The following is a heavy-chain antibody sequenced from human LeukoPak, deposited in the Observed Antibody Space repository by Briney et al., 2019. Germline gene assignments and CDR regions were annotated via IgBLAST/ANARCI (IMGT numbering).Heavy chain of an antibody. CDR1: GFAFSSYS. J-gene: IGHJ4*02. CDR2: ISSSSSYI. CDR3: ARDIDYFDY. V-gene: IGHV3-21*01. D-gene: IGHD2-15*01. Sequence: GGSLRVSCAASGFAFSSYSMNWVRQAPGKGLEWVSSISSSSSYIYYADSVKGRFTISGDNAKNSLYLQMNSLRAEDTAVYYCARDIDYFDYWGQGTLVTVSS.